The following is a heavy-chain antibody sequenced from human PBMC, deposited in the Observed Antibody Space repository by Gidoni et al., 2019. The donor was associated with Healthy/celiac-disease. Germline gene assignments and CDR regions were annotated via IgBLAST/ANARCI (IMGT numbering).Heavy chain of an antibody. D-gene: IGHD4-17*01. CDR2: MSSSSSYI. Sequence: EVQLVESGGGLVKPGGSLRLPCAASGFTFSSYSMIWVRQAPGKGMVWVSSMSSSSSYIYYADSVKGRFTSSRDNAKNSLYLQMNSLRAEDTAVYYCARDLDYGDYVGGIYFDYWGQGTLVTVSS. CDR1: GFTFSSYS. CDR3: ARDLDYGDYVGGIYFDY. V-gene: IGHV3-21*01. J-gene: IGHJ4*02.